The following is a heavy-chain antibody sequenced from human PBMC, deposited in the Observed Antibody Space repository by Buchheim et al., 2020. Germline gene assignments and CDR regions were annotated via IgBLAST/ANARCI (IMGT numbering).Heavy chain of an antibody. CDR2: INPDGSST. V-gene: IGHV3-74*01. D-gene: IGHD3-22*01. CDR3: AKKPRYYYDSSGPHGY. J-gene: IGHJ4*02. CDR1: GFTFSSYW. Sequence: EVQLVESGGGLVQPGGSLRLSCAASGFTFSSYWMNWVRQAPGKGLVWVSRINPDGSSTTYADSVKGRFTVSRDNAKNTLYLQMNSLRAEDTAVYYCAKKPRYYYDSSGPHGYWGQGTL.